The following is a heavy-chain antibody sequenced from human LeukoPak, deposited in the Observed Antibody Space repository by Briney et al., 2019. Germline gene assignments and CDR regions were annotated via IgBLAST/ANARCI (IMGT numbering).Heavy chain of an antibody. CDR2: IIPIFGTA. J-gene: IGHJ4*02. CDR1: GGTFSSYA. D-gene: IGHD3-9*01. V-gene: IGHV1-69*05. CDR3: ARDKYDILTGPPVYYFDY. Sequence: GSSVKVSCKASGGTFSSYAISWVRQAPGQGLEWMGGIIPIFGTANYAQKLQGRVTMTTDTSTSTAYMELRSLRSDDTAVYYCARDKYDILTGPPVYYFDYWGQGTLVTVSS.